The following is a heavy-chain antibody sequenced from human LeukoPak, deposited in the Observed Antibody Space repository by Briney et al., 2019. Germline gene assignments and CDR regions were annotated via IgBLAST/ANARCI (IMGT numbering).Heavy chain of an antibody. CDR2: IYYGGST. CDR3: ARVYRQWLVQAPQGEFDY. J-gene: IGHJ4*02. CDR1: GGSISSSSYY. D-gene: IGHD6-19*01. Sequence: SETLSLTCTVSGGSISSSSYYWAWIRQPPGKGLEWIGSIYYGGSTYYNSSLKSRFTISVDSSKNQFSLKVSPVTAADTAVYYCARVYRQWLVQAPQGEFDYWGQGTLVTVSS. V-gene: IGHV4-39*07.